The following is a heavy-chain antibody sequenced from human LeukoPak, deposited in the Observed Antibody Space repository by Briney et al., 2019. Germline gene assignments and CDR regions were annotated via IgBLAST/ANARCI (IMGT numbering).Heavy chain of an antibody. CDR2: TKQDGSEK. Sequence: GGSLRLSCAASGFTFSSYWMSWVRQAPGKGLEWVAHTKQDGSEKYYVDSVKGRFTISRDNAKNSLYLQMSSLRAEDTAVYYCARDGFTCPVTAYLDYWGQGAPVTVSS. D-gene: IGHD3-16*01. CDR1: GFTFSSYW. CDR3: ARDGFTCPVTAYLDY. V-gene: IGHV3-7*01. J-gene: IGHJ4*02.